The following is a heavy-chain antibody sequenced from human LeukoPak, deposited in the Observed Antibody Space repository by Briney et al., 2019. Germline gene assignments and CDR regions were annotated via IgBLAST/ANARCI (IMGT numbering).Heavy chain of an antibody. V-gene: IGHV1-18*01. Sequence: ASVKVSCKASGYIFTNYGVNWVRQALGQGLEWMGWISAYNGNTKYAHKLQGRVTMTTDTSTSTAYMELRSLRSHDTAVYYCARDRIQMMVRGGVGDYWGQGTLVTVSS. D-gene: IGHD3-10*01. J-gene: IGHJ4*02. CDR1: GYIFTNYG. CDR2: ISAYNGNT. CDR3: ARDRIQMMVRGGVGDY.